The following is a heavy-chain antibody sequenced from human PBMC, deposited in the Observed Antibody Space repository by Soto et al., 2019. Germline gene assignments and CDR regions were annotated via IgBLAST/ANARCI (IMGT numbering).Heavy chain of an antibody. D-gene: IGHD3-3*01. Sequence: PGGSLRLSCAASGFTFSSYAMSWVRQAPGKGLEWVSAISGSGGSTYYADPVKGRFTISRDNSKNTLYLQMNSLRAEDTAVYYCAKTNDYDFSKSYYYYYYMDVWGKGTTVTVSS. CDR2: ISGSGGST. V-gene: IGHV3-23*01. CDR1: GFTFSSYA. CDR3: AKTNDYDFSKSYYYYYYMDV. J-gene: IGHJ6*03.